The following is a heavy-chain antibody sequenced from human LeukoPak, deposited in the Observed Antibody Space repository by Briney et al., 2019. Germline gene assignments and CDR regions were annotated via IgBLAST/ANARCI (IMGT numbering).Heavy chain of an antibody. CDR3: ARAQNYGGSYSFDY. V-gene: IGHV4-61*02. CDR1: GGSIGSGSYY. Sequence: SQTLSLTCTVSGGSIGSGSYYWSWIRQPAGKGLEWIGRIYTSGSTNYNPSLKSRVTISVDTSKNQFSLKLSSVTAADTAVYYCARAQNYGGSYSFDYWGQGTLVTVSS. CDR2: IYTSGST. D-gene: IGHD1-26*01. J-gene: IGHJ4*02.